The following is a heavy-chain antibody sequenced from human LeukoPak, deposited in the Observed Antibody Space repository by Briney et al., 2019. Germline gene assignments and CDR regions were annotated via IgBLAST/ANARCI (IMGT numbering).Heavy chain of an antibody. CDR2: IKQDGREK. CDR3: ARGADMGD. Sequence: GESLRLSCAASGFTFRSQWMTWGRQTPGKGLEWVANIKQDGREKNYGDPVKGRFTISRDNAKNSLYLQMNSLRVEDTAVYYCARGADMGDWGQGTLVTVSS. D-gene: IGHD3-16*01. V-gene: IGHV3-7*01. CDR1: GFTFRSQW. J-gene: IGHJ4*02.